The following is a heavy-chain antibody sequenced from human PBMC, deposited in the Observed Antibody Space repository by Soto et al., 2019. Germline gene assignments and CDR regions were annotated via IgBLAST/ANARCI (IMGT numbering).Heavy chain of an antibody. CDR3: AXTYSWVRAVAGTGDY. D-gene: IGHD6-19*01. Sequence: AGGSLRLSCAASGFNFSSYSMNWVRQAPGKGLEWVGRIRTKTNGGTTDYAAPVKGRFTISRDDSKNTLYLQMNSLKTEDTAVYYCAXTYSWVRAVAGTGDYWGQGTLVTVSS. CDR2: IRTKTNGGTT. V-gene: IGHV3-15*07. CDR1: GFNFSSYS. J-gene: IGHJ4*02.